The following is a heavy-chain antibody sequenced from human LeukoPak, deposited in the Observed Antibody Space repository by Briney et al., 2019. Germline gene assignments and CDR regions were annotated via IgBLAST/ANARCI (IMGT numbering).Heavy chain of an antibody. J-gene: IGHJ4*02. Sequence: SQTLSLTCTVSNGSISSGNHYWGWIRQPAGKGLEWLGRIYASKNTHYNPSLRSRVTISIDTSKNQFYLQLTSVTAADTAVYYCTRRGDYWGQGTLVTVSS. CDR3: TRRGDY. CDR2: IYASKNT. CDR1: NGSISSGNHY. V-gene: IGHV4-61*02.